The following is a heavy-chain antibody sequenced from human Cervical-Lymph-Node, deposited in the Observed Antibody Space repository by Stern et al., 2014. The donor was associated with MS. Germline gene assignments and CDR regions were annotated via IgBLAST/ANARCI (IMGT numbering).Heavy chain of an antibody. CDR2: IIPFLNTA. CDR1: GGTFTTHP. CDR3: ASSLVVSGH. J-gene: IGHJ4*02. D-gene: IGHD2-8*02. V-gene: IGHV1-69*06. Sequence: QMQLVQSGAEVKKPGSSVQVSCKASGGTFTTHPITWWRQAPGQGLEWMGGIIPFLNTANYAQKFQGRITITADKSTGTTYMEISSLRFDDTAVYYCASSLVVSGHWGQGTLVIVS.